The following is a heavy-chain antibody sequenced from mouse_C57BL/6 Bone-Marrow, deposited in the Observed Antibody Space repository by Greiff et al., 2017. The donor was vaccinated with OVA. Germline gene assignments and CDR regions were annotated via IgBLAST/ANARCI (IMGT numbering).Heavy chain of an antibody. CDR1: GYSFTGYY. Sequence: VQLQQSGPELVKPGASVKISCKASGYSFTGYYMNWVKQSPEKSLEWIGEINPSTGGTTYNQKFKAKATLTVDKSSSTAYMQLKSLTSEDSAVYYCAREDYSNSWFAYWGQGTLVTVSA. V-gene: IGHV1-42*01. CDR3: AREDYSNSWFAY. J-gene: IGHJ3*01. D-gene: IGHD2-5*01. CDR2: INPSTGGT.